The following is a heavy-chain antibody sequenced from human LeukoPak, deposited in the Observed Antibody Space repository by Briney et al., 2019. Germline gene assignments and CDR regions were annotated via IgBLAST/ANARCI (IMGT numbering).Heavy chain of an antibody. Sequence: SVKVSCKASGGTFSSYAISWVRQAPGQGLEWMGRIIPIFGTANYAQKFQGRVTITTDESTSTAYMELSSLRSEGTAVYYCARSRDGYNSPFDYWGQGTLVTVSS. D-gene: IGHD5-24*01. CDR1: GGTFSSYA. CDR3: ARSRDGYNSPFDY. V-gene: IGHV1-69*05. J-gene: IGHJ4*02. CDR2: IIPIFGTA.